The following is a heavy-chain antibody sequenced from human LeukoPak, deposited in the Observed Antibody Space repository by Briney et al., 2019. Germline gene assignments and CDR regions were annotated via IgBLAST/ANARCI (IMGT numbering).Heavy chain of an antibody. CDR2: IYYSGST. CDR1: GGSISSGGYY. J-gene: IGHJ4*02. CDR3: ARAGGFFSPFGY. D-gene: IGHD3-16*01. V-gene: IGHV4-31*02. Sequence: SQTLSLTCTVSGGSISSGGYYWSWIRQHPGDGLEWIGYIYYSGSTYYNPSLKSRVTIPIDTSKNHLSLKLSSVTAADTAVYYCARAGGFFSPFGYWGQGTLVTVSS.